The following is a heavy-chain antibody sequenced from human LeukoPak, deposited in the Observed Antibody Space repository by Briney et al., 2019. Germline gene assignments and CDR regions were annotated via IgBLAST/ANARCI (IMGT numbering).Heavy chain of an antibody. J-gene: IGHJ3*02. Sequence: GASVKVSPKASGYTFANYGISWVRQAPGQGVEWMGWISAYSGTTSYAQKLQGRVTMTTDTSTSTGYMELRSLTSDDTAVYYCARWEVTGGSRHDAFDIWGQGTMVTVSS. CDR1: GYTFANYG. CDR2: ISAYSGTT. V-gene: IGHV1-18*01. CDR3: ARWEVTGGSRHDAFDI. D-gene: IGHD1-26*01.